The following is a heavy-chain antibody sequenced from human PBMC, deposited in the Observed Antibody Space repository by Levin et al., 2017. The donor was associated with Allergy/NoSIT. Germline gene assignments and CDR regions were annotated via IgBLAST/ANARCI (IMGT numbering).Heavy chain of an antibody. CDR3: ASDGSYDTLDI. CDR1: LFTFRFFF. V-gene: IGHV3-21*01. D-gene: IGHD6-6*01. CDR2: LLLLSPYI. Sequence: TGFSLLLSFSSSLFTFRFFFFYCVCFSPCPFLSFFSSLLLLSPYIYCADSLKGRFTISRDDAKNSLSLQMNSLRVEDTAVYYCASDGSYDTLDIWGQGTMVTVSS. J-gene: IGHJ3*02.